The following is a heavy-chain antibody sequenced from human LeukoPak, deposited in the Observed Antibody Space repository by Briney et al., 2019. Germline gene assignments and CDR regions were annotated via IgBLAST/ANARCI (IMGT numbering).Heavy chain of an antibody. D-gene: IGHD3-3*01. J-gene: IGHJ4*02. CDR2: IYPGDSTN. CDR3: AKYYEFSSSSEVEFDY. V-gene: IGHV5-51*01. Sequence: GESLKISCKCSGYSFTNYWIGWVRQLPGKGLEWMGIIYPGDSTNSYSPFFQGQVIIADDRSISTAYLQWSSLKASDTAMYYCAKYYEFSSSSEVEFDYWGQGTLVTVSS. CDR1: GYSFTNYW.